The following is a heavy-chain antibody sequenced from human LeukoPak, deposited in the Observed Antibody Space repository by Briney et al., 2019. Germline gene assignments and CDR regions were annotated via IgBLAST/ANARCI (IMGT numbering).Heavy chain of an antibody. CDR1: GGSFSGHY. J-gene: IGHJ5*02. D-gene: IGHD2-15*01. V-gene: IGHV4-34*01. Sequence: SETLSLTCSVYGGSFSGHYWSWFRQPPGKGLDWMGEINHSGNTKYKPSLKSRVTTSVDTSKNQFSLNLSSVTAADTAIYCCARGLMGWNGFDPWGQGTLVTVSS. CDR2: INHSGNT. CDR3: ARGLMGWNGFDP.